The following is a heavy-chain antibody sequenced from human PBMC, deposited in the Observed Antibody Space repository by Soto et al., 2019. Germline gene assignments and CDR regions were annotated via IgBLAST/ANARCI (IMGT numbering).Heavy chain of an antibody. J-gene: IGHJ4*02. V-gene: IGHV4-59*01. Sequence: QVQLQESGPGLVKPSETLSLTCSVSGGSISSYYWSWIRQSPGKGLEWIGYISYSGSPKYNPSLKSRVTILVDTSKNQFSLGLISVTAADTAVYYCVRTVKGGNSYGFVDNWGQGTLVTVSS. CDR3: VRTVKGGNSYGFVDN. D-gene: IGHD5-18*01. CDR1: GGSISSYY. CDR2: ISYSGSP.